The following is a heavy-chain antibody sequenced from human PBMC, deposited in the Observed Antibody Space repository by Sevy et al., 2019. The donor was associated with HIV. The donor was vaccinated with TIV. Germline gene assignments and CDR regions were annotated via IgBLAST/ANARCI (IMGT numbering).Heavy chain of an antibody. CDR1: GFNFSVSA. CDR3: SGLLGYPFDD. D-gene: IGHD2-15*01. CDR2: IRSKSNNYEK. J-gene: IGHJ4*02. Sequence: GGSLRLSCAVSGFNFSVSAMHWVRQASGKGLEWLGRIRSKSNNYEKAYSTSGKCRFAMAKDESKSTAYLQMNSLKSEDTAQYYCSGLLGYPFDDWGQGVLVTVSS. V-gene: IGHV3-73*01.